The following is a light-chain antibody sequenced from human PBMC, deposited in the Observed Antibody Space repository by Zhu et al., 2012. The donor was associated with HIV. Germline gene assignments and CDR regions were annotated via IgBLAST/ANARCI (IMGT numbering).Light chain of an antibody. J-gene: IGKJ4*01. CDR3: QHYNNQPLI. V-gene: IGKV3-20*01. Sequence: EIVLTQSPGTLSLSPGERATLSCRASQSVSSSYLAWYQQKPGQAPRLLIYGASSRATGIPDRFSGSGSGTDFTLTISSLQSEDFALYHCQHYNNQPLIFGGGTKVEIK. CDR1: QSVSSSY. CDR2: GAS.